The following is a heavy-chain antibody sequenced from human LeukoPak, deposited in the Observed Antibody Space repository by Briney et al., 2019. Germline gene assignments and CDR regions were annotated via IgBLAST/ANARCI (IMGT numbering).Heavy chain of an antibody. CDR3: ARSRGIAAAH. CDR1: GGSISSHY. V-gene: IGHV4-59*08. J-gene: IGHJ4*02. D-gene: IGHD6-13*01. CDR2: IYYSGST. Sequence: SETLSLTCTVSGGSISSHYWSWIRQPPGKGLEWIGYIYYSGSTNYNPSLKSRVTISVDTSKNQFSLKLSSVTAADTAVYYCARSRGIAAAHWGQGTLVTVSS.